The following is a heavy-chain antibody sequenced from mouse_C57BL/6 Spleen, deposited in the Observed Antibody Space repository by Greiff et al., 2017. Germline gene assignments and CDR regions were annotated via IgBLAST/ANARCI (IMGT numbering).Heavy chain of an antibody. D-gene: IGHD4-1*02. CDR2: INPSSGYT. V-gene: IGHV1-4*01. Sequence: QVQLQQSGAELARPGASVKMSCKASGYTFTSYTMHWVKQRPGQGLEWIGYINPSSGYTKYNQKFKDKATLTADKSSSTAYMQLSSLTSEDSSVYYCARPSTGTRYFDYWGQGTTLTVSS. CDR3: ARPSTGTRYFDY. J-gene: IGHJ2*01. CDR1: GYTFTSYT.